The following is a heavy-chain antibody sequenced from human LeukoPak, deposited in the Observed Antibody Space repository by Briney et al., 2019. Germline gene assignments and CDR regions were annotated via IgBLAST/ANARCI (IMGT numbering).Heavy chain of an antibody. CDR3: AADPYCSGGSCYDTDDY. J-gene: IGHJ4*02. D-gene: IGHD2-15*01. Sequence: PGGSLRLSCAASGFTFSSYAMSWVRQAPGKGLEWVSAISGSGGSTYYADSVKGRFTISRDNSKNTLYLQMNSLRAEDTAVYYCAADPYCSGGSCYDTDDYWGQGTLVTVSS. V-gene: IGHV3-23*01. CDR1: GFTFSSYA. CDR2: ISGSGGST.